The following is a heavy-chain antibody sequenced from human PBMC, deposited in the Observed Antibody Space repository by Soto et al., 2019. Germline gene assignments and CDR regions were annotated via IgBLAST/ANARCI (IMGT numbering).Heavy chain of an antibody. CDR1: GYTFTHYY. D-gene: IGHD6-13*01. V-gene: IGHV1-46*01. Sequence: QVQLVQSGAEVKKPGASVKVSCRTSGYTFTHYYIHWVRQAPGKGLEWVGIINPASGSTNYAQDFQGRVTLPMDMSTTTVYMELSGLRSEDTAIFYCARDLAAGDHWGQGTLVTVSS. CDR3: ARDLAAGDH. J-gene: IGHJ4*02. CDR2: INPASGST.